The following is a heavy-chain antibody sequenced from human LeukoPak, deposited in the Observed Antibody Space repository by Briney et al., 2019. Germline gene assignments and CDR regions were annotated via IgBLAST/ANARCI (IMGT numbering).Heavy chain of an antibody. CDR3: ARRRPVAATYWLFDL. D-gene: IGHD6-19*01. CDR2: INPNSGGT. V-gene: IGHV1-2*02. CDR1: GYTFTGYY. J-gene: IGHJ2*01. Sequence: ASVKVSCKASGYTFTGYYMHWVRQAPGQGLEWMGWINPNSGGTKYAQKFQGRVTMTRDTSIYTAYMELSSLRSDDTAVYYCARRRPVAATYWLFDLWGRGTLVTVSS.